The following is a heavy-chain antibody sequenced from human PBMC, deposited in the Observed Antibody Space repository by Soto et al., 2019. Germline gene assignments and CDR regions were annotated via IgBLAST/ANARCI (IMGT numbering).Heavy chain of an antibody. V-gene: IGHV4-31*03. CDR3: VAAGEWLFNAFDI. D-gene: IGHD3-3*01. CDR1: GGSISSGGYY. Sequence: SETLSLTCTVSGGSISSGGYYWSWIRQHPGKGLEWIGYIYYSGSTYYNPSLKSRVTISVDTSKNQFSLKLSSVTAADTAVYYCVAAGEWLFNAFDIWGQGTMVTVSS. J-gene: IGHJ3*02. CDR2: IYYSGST.